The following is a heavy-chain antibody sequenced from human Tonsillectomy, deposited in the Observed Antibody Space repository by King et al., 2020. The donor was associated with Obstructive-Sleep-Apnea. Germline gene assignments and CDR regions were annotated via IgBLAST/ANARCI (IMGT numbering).Heavy chain of an antibody. CDR2: IKIKTPGGTT. CDR1: GFTFSNAW. J-gene: IGHJ4*02. Sequence: VQLVESGGGLVKPGGSLRLSCAASGFTFSNAWMSWVRQAPGKGLEWVGRIKIKTPGGTTDYAAPVKGRFTVSRNDSKNTLYLQMNSLKTEDTAVYYCIVDRIYFVLLLPFDYRGRGTLVTVSS. CDR3: IVDRIYFVLLLPFDY. D-gene: IGHD3-9*01. V-gene: IGHV3-15*01.